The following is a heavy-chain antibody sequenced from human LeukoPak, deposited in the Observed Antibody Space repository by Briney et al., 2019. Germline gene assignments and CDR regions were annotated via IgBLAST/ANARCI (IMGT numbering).Heavy chain of an antibody. Sequence: PGGCVRLSCAVSGLPFSSYWMHWVRQAPGKGLVWVSRIISDGSSTNYADSVKGRFTISRDNAENTLYLQMNSLRAEDTAVYYCARGRNLEWFDYWGQGTLVTVFS. CDR3: ARGRNLEWFDY. D-gene: IGHD3-3*01. CDR2: IISDGSST. V-gene: IGHV3-74*01. CDR1: GLPFSSYW. J-gene: IGHJ5*01.